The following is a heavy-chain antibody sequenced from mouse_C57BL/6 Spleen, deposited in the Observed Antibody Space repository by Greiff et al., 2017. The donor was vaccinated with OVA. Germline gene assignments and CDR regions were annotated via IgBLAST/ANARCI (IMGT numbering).Heavy chain of an antibody. CDR2: IWSGGST. V-gene: IGHV2-2*01. CDR3: AINGVYYYGSSYEGYFDV. J-gene: IGHJ1*03. CDR1: GFSLTSYG. D-gene: IGHD1-1*01. Sequence: QVQLQQSGPGLVQPSQSLSITCTVSGFSLTSYGVHWVRQSPGKGLEWLGVIWSGGSTDYNAAFISRLSISKDNSKSQVFFKMNSLQADDTAIYYCAINGVYYYGSSYEGYFDVWGTGTTVTVSS.